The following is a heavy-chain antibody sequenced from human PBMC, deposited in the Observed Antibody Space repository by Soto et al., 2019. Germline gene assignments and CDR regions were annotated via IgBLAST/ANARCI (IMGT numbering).Heavy chain of an antibody. J-gene: IGHJ1*01. CDR1: GFTVSGSY. CDR2: IYGGGST. CDR3: AKGVEAAGLEYFQH. V-gene: IGHV3-66*01. Sequence: GGSLRLSCAASGFTVSGSYMNWVRQAPGKGLEWVSVIYGGGSTYYAGSVEGRFTISRDNSKNTLYPQMNSLRAEDTAVYYCAKGVEAAGLEYFQHWGPGTLVTVSS. D-gene: IGHD6-13*01.